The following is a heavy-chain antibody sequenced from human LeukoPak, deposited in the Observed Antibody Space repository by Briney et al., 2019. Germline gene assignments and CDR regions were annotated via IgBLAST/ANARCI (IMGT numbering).Heavy chain of an antibody. V-gene: IGHV1-69*13. CDR2: IIPIFGTA. D-gene: IGHD5-24*01. J-gene: IGHJ6*02. Sequence: SVKVSCKASGGTFSSYAISWVRQAPGQGLEWMGGIIPIFGTANYAQKFQGRVTITADESTSTAYMELSSLRSEDTAVYYCARDRWLPQAYYGMDVWGQGTTVTVSS. CDR3: ARDRWLPQAYYGMDV. CDR1: GGTFSSYA.